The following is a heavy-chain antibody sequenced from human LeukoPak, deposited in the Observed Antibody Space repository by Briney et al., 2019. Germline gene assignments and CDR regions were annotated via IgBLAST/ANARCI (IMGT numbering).Heavy chain of an antibody. CDR2: INHSGST. V-gene: IGHV4-34*01. CDR3: ARVDLYYDSSGYSLDY. J-gene: IGHJ4*02. CDR1: GGSFSGYY. D-gene: IGHD3-22*01. Sequence: SETLSLTCAVYGGSFSGYYWSWIRQPPGKGLEWIGEINHSGSTNYNPSLKSRVTISVDTSKNQFSLKLSSVTAADTAVYYCARVDLYYDSSGYSLDYWGQGTLVTVSS.